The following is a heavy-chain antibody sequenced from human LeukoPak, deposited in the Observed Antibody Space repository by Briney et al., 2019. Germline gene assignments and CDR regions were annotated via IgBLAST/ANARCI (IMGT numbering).Heavy chain of an antibody. CDR2: ISSSSVYT. D-gene: IGHD6-19*01. J-gene: IGHJ4*02. V-gene: IGHV3-11*06. CDR1: GFTFSDYY. CDR3: ARGFKQLDY. Sequence: GRSLRLSCAASGFTFSDYYMSWISQAPGKGLEWVSYISSSSVYTNYADSVKGRFTISRDSAKNSLYLQMNSLRAEDTAVYYCARGFKQLDYWGQGTLVTVSS.